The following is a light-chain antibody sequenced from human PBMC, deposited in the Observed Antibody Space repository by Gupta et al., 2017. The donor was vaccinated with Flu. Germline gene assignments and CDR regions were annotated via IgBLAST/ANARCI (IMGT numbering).Light chain of an antibody. V-gene: IGLV3-19*01. CDR2: NKN. CDR3: SSQERRGNTIVV. CDR1: SLTNYY. J-gene: IGLJ2*01. Sequence: SSELPQDPAVSVALGRTVRITCQGDSLTNYYANWYQQKPGQAPILVIYNKNNRPSGSPARVSGSNSGDTAALTITGAQAEEEADYYCSSQERRGNTIVVFGGGTKVTVL.